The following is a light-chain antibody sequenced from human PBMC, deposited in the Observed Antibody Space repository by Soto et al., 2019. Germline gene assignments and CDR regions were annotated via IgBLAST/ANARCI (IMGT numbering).Light chain of an antibody. CDR2: DAS. CDR1: QSISSW. V-gene: IGKV1-5*01. J-gene: IGKJ5*01. CDR3: QQYNSYPIT. Sequence: DIQMTQSPSPLSASVGDRVTITCRASQSISSWLAWYQQKPGKAPKLLIYDASNLESGVPSRFSGSGSGTEFTLTISSLQPDDVATYYCQQYNSYPITFGQGTRLEIK.